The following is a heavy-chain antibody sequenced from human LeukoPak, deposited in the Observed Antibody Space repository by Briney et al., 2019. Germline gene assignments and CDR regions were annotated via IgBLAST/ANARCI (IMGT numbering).Heavy chain of an antibody. D-gene: IGHD2-2*01. J-gene: IGHJ1*01. CDR2: IYYSGST. V-gene: IGHV4-31*03. CDR3: ARGRHPGYCSSTSCYGSQYFQH. CDR1: GGSISSGGYY. Sequence: PSQTLSLTCTVSGGSISSGGYYWSWIRQHPGKGLEWTGYIYYSGSTYYNPSPKSRVTISVDTSKNQFSLKLSSETAADTAVYYCARGRHPGYCSSTSCYGSQYFQHWGQGTLVTVSS.